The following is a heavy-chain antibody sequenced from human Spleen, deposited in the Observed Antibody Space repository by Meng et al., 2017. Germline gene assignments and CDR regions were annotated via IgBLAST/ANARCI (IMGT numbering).Heavy chain of an antibody. CDR2: INHSGST. Sequence: QVQLQQWGAGLLKPSETLSLTCAVYGGSFSGYYWSWSRQPPGKGLEWIGEINHSGSTNYNPSLKSRVTISVDTSKNQFSLKLSSVTAADTAVYYCARTGSYYDSSGYYYFDYWGQGTLVTVSS. D-gene: IGHD3-22*01. CDR1: GGSFSGYY. J-gene: IGHJ4*02. V-gene: IGHV4-34*01. CDR3: ARTGSYYDSSGYYYFDY.